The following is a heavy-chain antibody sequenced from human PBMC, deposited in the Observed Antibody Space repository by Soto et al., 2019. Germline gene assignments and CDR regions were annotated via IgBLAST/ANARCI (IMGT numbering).Heavy chain of an antibody. V-gene: IGHV4-59*01. CDR3: AREVIWFGELLSSYFVWFDP. CDR2: IYYSGST. CDR1: GGSISSYY. J-gene: IGHJ5*02. D-gene: IGHD3-10*01. Sequence: KPSETLSLTCTVSGGSISSYYWSWIRQPPGKGLEWIGYIYYSGSTNYNPSLKSRVTISVDTSKNQFSLKLSSVTAADTAVYYCAREVIWFGELLSSYFVWFDPSGQGTLVTVSS.